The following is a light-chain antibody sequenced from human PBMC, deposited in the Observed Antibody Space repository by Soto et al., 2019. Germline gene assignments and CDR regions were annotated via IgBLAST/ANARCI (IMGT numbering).Light chain of an antibody. J-gene: IGKJ1*01. CDR1: QSINAH. Sequence: EVVMTQSPATLSVSPGERVTLSCRASQSINAHLAWYQQKPGQAPRLLIHGASTRATGIPARFSGSGFGTEFILTLRSLQSEDFAGYYCQQYNTWLWTFGQGNKVAIQ. V-gene: IGKV3-15*01. CDR2: GAS. CDR3: QQYNTWLWT.